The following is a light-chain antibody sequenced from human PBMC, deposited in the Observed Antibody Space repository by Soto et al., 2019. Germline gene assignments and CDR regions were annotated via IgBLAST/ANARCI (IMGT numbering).Light chain of an antibody. Sequence: EIVLTQSPGTRSLSPGERATLSCKASQSVSSSYLAWYRQKPGQAPRLLIHGASSRATGIPDRVSGSGSGTDFTLTISRLEPEDFAVYYCQQYGSSPSITFGQGTRLDIK. CDR2: GAS. CDR3: QQYGSSPSIT. J-gene: IGKJ5*01. V-gene: IGKV3-20*01. CDR1: QSVSSSY.